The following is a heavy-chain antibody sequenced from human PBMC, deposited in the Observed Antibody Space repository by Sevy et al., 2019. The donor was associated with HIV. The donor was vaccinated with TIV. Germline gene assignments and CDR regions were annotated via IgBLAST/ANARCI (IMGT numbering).Heavy chain of an antibody. V-gene: IGHV3-23*01. CDR1: GFIFSNYP. J-gene: IGHJ6*02. CDR3: AKRYCSTITCYDDDFWNPYYFYGLDV. CDR2: ISAGGTTT. Sequence: GGSLRLSCAASGFIFSNYPMSWVRHSPGKGLEWVSDISAGGTTTYYADSEKGRFTISGDNSKNTVSLQMNSLGAEDTAIYYCAKRYCSTITCYDDDFWNPYYFYGLDVWGQGISVTVSS. D-gene: IGHD2-2*01.